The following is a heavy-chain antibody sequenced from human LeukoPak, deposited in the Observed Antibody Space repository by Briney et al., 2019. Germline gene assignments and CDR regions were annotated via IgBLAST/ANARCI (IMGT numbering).Heavy chain of an antibody. D-gene: IGHD3-10*01. CDR2: IYYSGST. CDR3: ARQSSGRSYGSGSSPLYYFDY. J-gene: IGHJ4*02. Sequence: PSETLSLTCTVSGGSISSYYWSWIRQPPGKGPEWIGYIYYSGSTNYNPSLKSRVTISVDTSKSQFSLKVSSVTAADTAVYSCARQSSGRSYGSGSSPLYYFDYWGQGILVTVSS. CDR1: GGSISSYY. V-gene: IGHV4-59*08.